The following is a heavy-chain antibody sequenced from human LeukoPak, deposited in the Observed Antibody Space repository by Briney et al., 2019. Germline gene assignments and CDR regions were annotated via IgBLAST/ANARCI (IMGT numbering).Heavy chain of an antibody. V-gene: IGHV3-23*01. CDR3: TTAGSYDFWSGYQDFDY. CDR2: INGSGGST. Sequence: GGSLSLSCAASAFTFISYAMSWARQSPGTGLDGVSAINGSGGSTYYADSVKGRFTISRDNSKNTLYLQMNSLRAEDTAVYYCTTAGSYDFWSGYQDFDYWGQGTLVTVSS. CDR1: AFTFISYA. D-gene: IGHD3-3*01. J-gene: IGHJ4*02.